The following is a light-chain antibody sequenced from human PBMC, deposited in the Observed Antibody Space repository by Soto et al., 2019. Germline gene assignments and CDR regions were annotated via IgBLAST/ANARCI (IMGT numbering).Light chain of an antibody. CDR1: SRDVGDYNY. CDR2: AVS. V-gene: IGLV2-11*01. CDR3: SSYAGSYV. J-gene: IGLJ1*01. Sequence: QSALTQPRSVSGSPGQSVTICCTGTSRDVGDYNYVSWYQQHPSKAPKLMIYAVSQRPSGVSDRFSGSKSGNTASLPISGLQAEDEADYYCSSYAGSYVFGSGTKVTVL.